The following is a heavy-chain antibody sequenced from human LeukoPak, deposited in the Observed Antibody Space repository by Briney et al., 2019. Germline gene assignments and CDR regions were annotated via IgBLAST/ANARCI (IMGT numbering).Heavy chain of an antibody. V-gene: IGHV4-34*01. CDR3: ARGFPRYYGSGSSVYFDY. CDR1: GGSFSGYY. CDR2: INHSGST. Sequence: SETLSLTCAVYGGSFSGYYWSWIRQPPGKGLEWIGEINHSGSTNYNPSLKSRVTISVDTSKNQFSLELSSVTAADTAVYYCARGFPRYYGSGSSVYFDYWGQGTLVTVSS. J-gene: IGHJ4*02. D-gene: IGHD3-10*01.